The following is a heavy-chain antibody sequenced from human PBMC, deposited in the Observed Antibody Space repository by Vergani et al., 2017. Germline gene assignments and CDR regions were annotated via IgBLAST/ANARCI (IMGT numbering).Heavy chain of an antibody. J-gene: IGHJ6*03. Sequence: EVQLVESGGGLVQPGGSLRLSCAASGFTFSSYAMSWVRQAPGKGLEWVSAISGSGGSTYYADSVKGRFTISRDNAKNTLYLQMNSLRAEDTAVYYCAKAGAARYYYYYYMEGWGKGTTVTVSS. CDR3: AKAGAARYYYYYYMEG. CDR1: GFTFSSYA. V-gene: IGHV3-23*04. CDR2: ISGSGGST. D-gene: IGHD6-6*01.